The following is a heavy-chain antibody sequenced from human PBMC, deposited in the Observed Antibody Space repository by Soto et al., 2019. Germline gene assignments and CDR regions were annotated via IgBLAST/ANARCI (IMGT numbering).Heavy chain of an antibody. CDR3: ARDRYYDSSGYYSFFDY. CDR1: GGSISSGGYY. CDR2: IYYSGST. D-gene: IGHD3-22*01. J-gene: IGHJ4*02. Sequence: QVQLQESGPGLVKPSQTLSLTCTVSGGSISSGGYYWSWIRQHPGKGLEWIGYIYYSGSTYYNPSLKSRVTLSVDTSKNQFSLKLSSVTAADTAVYYCARDRYYDSSGYYSFFDYWGQGTLVTVSS. V-gene: IGHV4-31*03.